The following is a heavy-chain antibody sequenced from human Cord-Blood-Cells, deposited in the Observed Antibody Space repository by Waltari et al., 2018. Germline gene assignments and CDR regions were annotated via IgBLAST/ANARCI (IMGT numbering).Heavy chain of an antibody. CDR2: INPNSGGT. V-gene: IGHV1-2*04. CDR3: ARGRDSSTYDAFDI. J-gene: IGHJ3*02. Sequence: QVQLVQSGAEVKKPGASGKVSCKDSGYTFTGYYMHWVRQAPGQGLEWMGWINPNSGGTNYAQKFQGWVTMTRDTSISTAYMELSRLRSDDTAVYYCARGRDSSTYDAFDIWGQGTMVTVSS. CDR1: GYTFTGYY. D-gene: IGHD6-13*01.